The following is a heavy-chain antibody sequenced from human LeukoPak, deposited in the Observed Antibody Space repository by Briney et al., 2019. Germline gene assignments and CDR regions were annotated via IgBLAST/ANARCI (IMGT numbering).Heavy chain of an antibody. D-gene: IGHD2-2*01. CDR3: ARDHGSTSGLDAFDI. J-gene: IGHJ3*02. CDR2: IIPIFGTA. V-gene: IGHV1-69*13. Sequence: SVTVSCKASGGTFSSYAISWVRQAPGQGLEWMGGIIPIFGTANYAQKFQGRVTITADESTSTAYMELSSLRSEDTAVYYCARDHGSTSGLDAFDIWGQGTMVTVSS. CDR1: GGTFSSYA.